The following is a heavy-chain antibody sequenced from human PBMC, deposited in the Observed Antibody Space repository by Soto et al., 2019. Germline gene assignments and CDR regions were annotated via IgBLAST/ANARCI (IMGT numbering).Heavy chain of an antibody. CDR3: AKNGGNSGVYYYGMYV. CDR2: IIPIFGTA. CDR1: GGTFSSYA. Sequence: QVQLVQSGAEVKKPGSSVKVSCKASGGTFSSYAISWVRQAPGQGLEGRGGIIPIFGTANYAQKFQGRVTITADESTSTAYMELSSLRSADTAVYYCAKNGGNSGVYYYGMYVWGQGTTVTVSS. D-gene: IGHD2-21*02. J-gene: IGHJ6*02. V-gene: IGHV1-69*01.